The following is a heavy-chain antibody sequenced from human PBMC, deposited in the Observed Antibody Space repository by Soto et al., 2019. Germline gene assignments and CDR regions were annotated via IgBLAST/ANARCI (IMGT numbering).Heavy chain of an antibody. CDR2: ISGSGGST. J-gene: IGHJ6*02. CDR3: ASSKGLGMGPYYYYYYYGMDV. V-gene: IGHV3-23*01. D-gene: IGHD7-27*01. CDR1: GFTFSSYA. Sequence: PGGSLRLSCAASGFTFSSYAMSWVRQAPGKGLEWVSAISGSGGSTYYADSVKGRFTISRDNSKNTLYLQMNSLRAEDTAVYYCASSKGLGMGPYYYYYYYGMDVWGQGTTVTVSS.